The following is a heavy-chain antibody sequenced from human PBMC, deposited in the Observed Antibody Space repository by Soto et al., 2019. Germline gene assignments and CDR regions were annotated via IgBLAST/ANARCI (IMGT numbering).Heavy chain of an antibody. CDR2: ISSSSSTI. J-gene: IGHJ6*02. CDR1: GFTFDDYS. D-gene: IGHD5-12*01. V-gene: IGHV3-48*01. CDR3: ARADSGYAHGYYYYGMDV. Sequence: GGSLRLSCAASGFTFDDYSMNWVRQAPGKGLEWVSYISSSSSTIYYADSVKGRFTISRDNAKNLLYLQMNSLRAEDTAVYYCARADSGYAHGYYYYGMDVWGQGTTVTAP.